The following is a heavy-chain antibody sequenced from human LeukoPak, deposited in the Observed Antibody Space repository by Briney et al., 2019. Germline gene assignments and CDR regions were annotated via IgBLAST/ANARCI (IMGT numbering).Heavy chain of an antibody. Sequence: ASVKVSCKASGYTFTSYDINWVRQATGQGLEWMGWMNPNSGNTGYAQKFQGRVTMTRNTSISTAYMELSSLRSEDTAVYYCAGGVTFRGYYDFWSGYYPFDPWGQGTLVTVSS. CDR2: MNPNSGNT. J-gene: IGHJ5*02. CDR3: AGGVTFRGYYDFWSGYYPFDP. V-gene: IGHV1-8*01. D-gene: IGHD3-3*01. CDR1: GYTFTSYD.